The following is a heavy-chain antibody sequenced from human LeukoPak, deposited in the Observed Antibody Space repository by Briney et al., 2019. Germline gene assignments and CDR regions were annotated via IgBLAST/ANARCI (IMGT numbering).Heavy chain of an antibody. D-gene: IGHD1-26*01. CDR1: GFTFSSYA. Sequence: GGSLRLSCAVSGFTFSSYAMHWVRQAPGKGLEWVAVISYDGTRKYYTDSMKGRFTISRDDSKNTLYLQMNSLRPEDTAVYYCARYSGRPVFDYWGQGTLVTVSS. CDR3: ARYSGRPVFDY. CDR2: ISYDGTRK. J-gene: IGHJ4*02. V-gene: IGHV3-30*04.